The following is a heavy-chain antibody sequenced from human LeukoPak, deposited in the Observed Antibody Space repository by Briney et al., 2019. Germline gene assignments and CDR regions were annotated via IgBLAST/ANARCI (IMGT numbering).Heavy chain of an antibody. Sequence: PGGSLRLSCAASGFTFSSYWMHWVRQAPGKGLVWVSRINTDGSSTSYADSVKGRFTISRDNSKNTLYLQMNSLRAEDTAVYYCARDRFVVVTLASFDIWGQGTMVTVSS. D-gene: IGHD2-21*02. J-gene: IGHJ3*02. CDR2: INTDGSST. CDR1: GFTFSSYW. V-gene: IGHV3-74*01. CDR3: ARDRFVVVTLASFDI.